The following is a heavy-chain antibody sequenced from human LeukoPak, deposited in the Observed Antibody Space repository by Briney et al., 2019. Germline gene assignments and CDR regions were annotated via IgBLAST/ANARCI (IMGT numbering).Heavy chain of an antibody. V-gene: IGHV4-4*07. CDR1: GGSISSYY. CDR3: ARHSPNVKGDYFDY. D-gene: IGHD2-21*01. Sequence: PSETLSLTCTVSGGSISSYYWTWIRQPAGKGLEWIGRIYTGGSTNYNPSLRSRVSISVDTSKNQFSLNLRSVTAEDTAVYYCARHSPNVKGDYFDYWGQGTLVTVSS. CDR2: IYTGGST. J-gene: IGHJ4*02.